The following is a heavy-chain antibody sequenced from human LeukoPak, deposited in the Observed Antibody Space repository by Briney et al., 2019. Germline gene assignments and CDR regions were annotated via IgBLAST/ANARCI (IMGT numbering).Heavy chain of an antibody. CDR1: GFTFSSYS. Sequence: GGSLRLSCAASGFTFSSYSMNWVRQAPGKGLEWLSYISVSSRNVIDYADSVKGRFTISRDDAKNLLYLQMNSLRAEDTAVYCGARDFGPRLYAFDVWGQGTMITVSS. D-gene: IGHD3-16*01. CDR3: ARDFGPRLYAFDV. CDR2: ISVSSRNVI. J-gene: IGHJ3*01. V-gene: IGHV3-48*04.